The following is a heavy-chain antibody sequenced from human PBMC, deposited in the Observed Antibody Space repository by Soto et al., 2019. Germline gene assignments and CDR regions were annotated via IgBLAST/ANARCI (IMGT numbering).Heavy chain of an antibody. CDR2: IKSDGSET. CDR3: TSRPSGMTYHAVFDF. CDR1: GLTFSGHW. D-gene: IGHD2-21*02. Sequence: VQLVQSGGTLVQPGGSLRLSCAASGLTFSGHWMTWVRQTPGEGLQWVAAIKSDGSETFYVDSVKGRFTISRDNARNSLFLQMDSLRAEDTAVYYCTSRPSGMTYHAVFDFWGQGTLVTVSS. V-gene: IGHV3-7*03. J-gene: IGHJ4*02.